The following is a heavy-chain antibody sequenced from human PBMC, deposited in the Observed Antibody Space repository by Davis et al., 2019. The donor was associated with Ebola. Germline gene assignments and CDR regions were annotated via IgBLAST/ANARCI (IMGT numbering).Heavy chain of an antibody. CDR2: IYPGDSDT. D-gene: IGHD3-10*01. CDR3: ARGADYHGSGHYYNGMDV. Sequence: GESLKISCKGSGFNFGTYWIGWVRQMPGKGLDWMGIIYPGDSDTRYSPSFEGHVTISAQKSIDTAFLEWGSLKASDTATYFCARGADYHGSGHYYNGMDVWGQGTTVTVSS. CDR1: GFNFGTYW. J-gene: IGHJ6*02. V-gene: IGHV5-51*01.